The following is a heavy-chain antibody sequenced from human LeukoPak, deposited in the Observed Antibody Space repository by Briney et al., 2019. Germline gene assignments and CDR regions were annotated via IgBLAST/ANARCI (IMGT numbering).Heavy chain of an antibody. V-gene: IGHV3-21*01. CDR1: GFTFSSYS. Sequence: GGSLRLSCAASGFTFSSYSMNWVRQAPGKGLEWVSSISSSSSYIYYADSVKGRFTISRDNAKNSLYLQMNSLRAEDTAVYYCARDSSSWYPQFDYWGRGTLVTVSS. CDR3: ARDSSSWYPQFDY. D-gene: IGHD6-13*01. CDR2: ISSSSSYI. J-gene: IGHJ4*02.